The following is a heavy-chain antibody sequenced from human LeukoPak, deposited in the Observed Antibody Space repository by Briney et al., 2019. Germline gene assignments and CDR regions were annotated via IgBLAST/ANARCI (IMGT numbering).Heavy chain of an antibody. V-gene: IGHV3-72*01. CDR3: TRHFFSE. CDR1: GFIISDHY. J-gene: IGHJ4*02. D-gene: IGHD3-3*02. Sequence: PGRSLRLSCAASGFIISDHYMDWVRRAPRKELEWVGRSRNKADSYTTYYAASVKGRFTISRDDSKNSVYLQMNSLKAEDTAVYYCTRHFFSEWGQGTLVTVSS. CDR2: SRNKADSYTT.